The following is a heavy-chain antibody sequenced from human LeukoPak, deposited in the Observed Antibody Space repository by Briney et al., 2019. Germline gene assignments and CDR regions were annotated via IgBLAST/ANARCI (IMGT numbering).Heavy chain of an antibody. CDR3: ARGNGGNSAGGY. CDR2: IYSGGST. Sequence: PGGSLRLSCAASGFTVSTSYMNWVRQAPEKGLEWVSVIYSGGSTYYADSVKGRFTISRDNSKNTLYLQMNSLRAEDTAVYYCARGNGGNSAGGYWGQGTLVTVSS. CDR1: GFTVSTSY. D-gene: IGHD4-23*01. V-gene: IGHV3-53*01. J-gene: IGHJ4*02.